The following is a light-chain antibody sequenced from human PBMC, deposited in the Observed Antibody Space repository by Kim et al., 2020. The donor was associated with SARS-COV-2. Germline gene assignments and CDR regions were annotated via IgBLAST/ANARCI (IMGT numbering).Light chain of an antibody. Sequence: LSPGERATLSCRASQSVGTFLAWYQQTPGLPPRLLIHGASNRATGIPARFSGSGSGTDFTLTINSLEPEDAGLYYCQQRSDWPTTFGQGTRLEIK. CDR3: QQRSDWPTT. V-gene: IGKV3-11*01. CDR1: QSVGTF. J-gene: IGKJ5*01. CDR2: GAS.